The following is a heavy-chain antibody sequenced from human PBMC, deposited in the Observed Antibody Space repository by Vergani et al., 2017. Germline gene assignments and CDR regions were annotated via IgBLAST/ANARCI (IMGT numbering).Heavy chain of an antibody. D-gene: IGHD3-3*01. CDR3: ARGAITIFGVVTL. J-gene: IGHJ4*02. CDR1: GFTFSSYS. CDR2: ISSSSSYI. V-gene: IGHV3-21*01. Sequence: EVQLVESGGGLVQPGGSLRLSCAASGFTFSSYSMNWVRQAPGKGLEWVSSISSSSSYIYYADSVKGRFTISRDNAKNSLYLQMNSLRAEDTAVYYCARGAITIFGVVTLWGQGTLVTVSS.